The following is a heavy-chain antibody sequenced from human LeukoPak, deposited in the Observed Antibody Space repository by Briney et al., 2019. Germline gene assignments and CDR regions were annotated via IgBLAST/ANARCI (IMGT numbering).Heavy chain of an antibody. CDR1: GFTFSSYA. D-gene: IGHD6-13*01. J-gene: IGHJ4*02. CDR3: ASARGRIAAAGGDY. CDR2: INNSGGST. V-gene: IGHV3-23*01. Sequence: PGGSLRLSCAASGFTFSSYAMNWVRQAPGKGLAWVSGINNSGGSTYYADSVKGRFTISRDNSKNTLYLQMNSLRAEDTAVYYCASARGRIAAAGGDYWGQGTLVTVSS.